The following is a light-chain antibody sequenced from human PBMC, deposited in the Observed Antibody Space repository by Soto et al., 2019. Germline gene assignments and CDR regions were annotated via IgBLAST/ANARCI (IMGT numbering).Light chain of an antibody. Sequence: QSALTQPASVSGSPGQSITVSCTGTNSDLGGYNYVSWYQHHPGKAPKLMIYEVSNRPSGVSNRFSGSKSGNTASLAISGLQAEDEADYYCSSYTNSGTLVFGTGTKLTVL. CDR2: EVS. CDR1: NSDLGGYNY. CDR3: SSYTNSGTLV. V-gene: IGLV2-14*01. J-gene: IGLJ1*01.